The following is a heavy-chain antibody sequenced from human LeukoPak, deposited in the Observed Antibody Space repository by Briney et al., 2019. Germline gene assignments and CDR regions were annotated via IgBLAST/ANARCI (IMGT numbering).Heavy chain of an antibody. V-gene: IGHV4-39*07. Sequence: PSETLSLTCTVSGGSISSSTYYWGWIRQPPGKGLQWIGSFYNTGNTYYSPSLKSRVTISIDRSTNQLSLRLSSVTAADTAVYYCARGIGVTKGFDYWGQGTLVTVSS. CDR1: GGSISSSTYY. D-gene: IGHD4-11*01. CDR3: ARGIGVTKGFDY. J-gene: IGHJ4*02. CDR2: FYNTGNT.